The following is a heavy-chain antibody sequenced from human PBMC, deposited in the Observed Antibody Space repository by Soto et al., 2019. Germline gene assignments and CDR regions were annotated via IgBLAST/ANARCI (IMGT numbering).Heavy chain of an antibody. J-gene: IGHJ5*02. D-gene: IGHD1-1*01. CDR3: ARDTTWQSSPRNWFDP. V-gene: IGHV3-30-3*01. CDR1: GFSFGSYN. Sequence: QVQLVESGGGVVQTGRSLRLSCAASGFSFGSYNMNWVRQAPGKGLEWVALISYDGSTEYYADSVKGRLTISRDNSKNTMYLQVNSLRTEDTGVYYCARDTTWQSSPRNWFDPWGQGTLVTVSS. CDR2: ISYDGSTE.